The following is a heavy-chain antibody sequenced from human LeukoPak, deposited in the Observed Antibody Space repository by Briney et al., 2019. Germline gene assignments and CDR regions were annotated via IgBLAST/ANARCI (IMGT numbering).Heavy chain of an antibody. CDR2: ISYDGSNK. D-gene: IGHD3-3*01. Sequence: GGSLRLSCAASGFTFSSYGMHWVRQAPGKGLEWVAVISYDGSNKYYADSVKGRFTISRDNSKNSLYLQMNSLRAEDTALYYCARTIFGVYYFDYWGQGTLVTVSS. V-gene: IGHV3-30*03. J-gene: IGHJ4*02. CDR1: GFTFSSYG. CDR3: ARTIFGVYYFDY.